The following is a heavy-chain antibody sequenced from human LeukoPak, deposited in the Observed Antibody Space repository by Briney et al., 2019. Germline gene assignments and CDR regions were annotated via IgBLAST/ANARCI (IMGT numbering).Heavy chain of an antibody. D-gene: IGHD2-15*01. V-gene: IGHV4-34*01. J-gene: IGHJ4*02. CDR1: GGSISSYY. CDR3: ARGQGYCSGGSCYLVY. Sequence: SGTLSLTCTVSGGSISSYYWSWIRQPPGKGLEWIGEIDHSGSTNYNPSLKSRVTISVDTSKNQFSLKLSSVTAADTAVYYCARGQGYCSGGSCYLVYWGQGTLVTVSS. CDR2: IDHSGST.